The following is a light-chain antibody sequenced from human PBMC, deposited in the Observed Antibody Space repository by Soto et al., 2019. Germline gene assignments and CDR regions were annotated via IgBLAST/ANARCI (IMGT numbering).Light chain of an antibody. CDR1: QSIDRW. V-gene: IGKV1-5*01. Sequence: DIQMTQYPSTLSASVGDRVTITCGASQSIDRWMAWYQQKPGKAPKVLIWDATTLHRGVPSRFRGSRSGTEFTLTISCLKTDDFANYYCQQYNGYSTWTFGHGTKVDIK. CDR2: DAT. CDR3: QQYNGYSTWT. J-gene: IGKJ1*01.